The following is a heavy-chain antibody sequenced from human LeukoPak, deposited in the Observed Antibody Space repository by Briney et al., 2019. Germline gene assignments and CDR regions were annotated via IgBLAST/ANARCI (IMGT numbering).Heavy chain of an antibody. CDR1: GDSIRSGDYY. CDR2: IYRSGSA. D-gene: IGHD4-17*01. V-gene: IGHV4-31*03. Sequence: SETLSLTCTVSGDSIRSGDYYWTWIRPHPGKGLEWIGYIYRSGSAHYNPSLKSRLTMSVDTSKNQFALRLNSVTDADTAVYYCARGGTTVTDYYFDYWGQGTLVSVSS. J-gene: IGHJ4*02. CDR3: ARGGTTVTDYYFDY.